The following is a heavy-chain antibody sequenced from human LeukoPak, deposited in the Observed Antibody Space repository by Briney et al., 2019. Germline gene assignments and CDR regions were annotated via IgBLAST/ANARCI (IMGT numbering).Heavy chain of an antibody. V-gene: IGHV3-21*01. Sequence: GGSLRLSCAASGFTFSSYSMNWVRQAPGKGLEWVSSISSSSSYIYYADSVKRRFTISRDDAKTSVYLQMNSLRAEDTAVYYCARNKGWELPAELDSWGQGTLVTVSS. D-gene: IGHD2-15*01. CDR3: ARNKGWELPAELDS. CDR1: GFTFSSYS. J-gene: IGHJ4*02. CDR2: ISSSSSYI.